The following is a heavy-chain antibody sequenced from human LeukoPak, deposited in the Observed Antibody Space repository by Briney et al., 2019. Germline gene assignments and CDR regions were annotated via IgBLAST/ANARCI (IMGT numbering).Heavy chain of an antibody. CDR1: GFTFSNYW. V-gene: IGHV3-7*01. CDR2: TNKDGGDK. Sequence: SGGSLRLSCAASGFTFSNYWMSWVRQAPGKGLEWVANTNKDGGDKFYVDSVKGRFTISRDNAKNSLFRQMNSLRAEDTAVYYCARDIGDYWGQGTLVTVSS. J-gene: IGHJ4*02. CDR3: ARDIGDY. D-gene: IGHD2-15*01.